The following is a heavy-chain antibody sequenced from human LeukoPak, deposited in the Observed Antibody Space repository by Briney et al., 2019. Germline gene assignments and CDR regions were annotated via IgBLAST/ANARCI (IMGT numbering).Heavy chain of an antibody. Sequence: SETLSLTCTVSDGAIAGYSWSWIRQPPGKGLEWIGYIYYSGDTNYNPSPQSRVTVSVDTSKNQFSLKLTSVTAADTAVYYCVRGPYGSGISNWFDPWGQGTLVIVSS. V-gene: IGHV4-59*01. D-gene: IGHD3-10*01. CDR2: IYYSGDT. J-gene: IGHJ5*02. CDR3: VRGPYGSGISNWFDP. CDR1: DGAIAGYS.